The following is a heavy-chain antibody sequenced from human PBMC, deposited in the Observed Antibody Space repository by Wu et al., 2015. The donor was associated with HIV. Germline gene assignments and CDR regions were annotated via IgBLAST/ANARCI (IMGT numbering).Heavy chain of an antibody. CDR3: ANRNRIGNMEAFDI. CDR2: INPSEDRV. CDR1: GYTFTTYY. J-gene: IGHJ3*02. D-gene: IGHD1-1*01. Sequence: QVQLVQSGAEVKKPGASVKVSCKASGYTFTTYYIHWVRQAPGQGPEWMGVINPSEDRVSYAQRFQGRVTMTRDTSTSTVYMELSSLRSEDTAVYFCANRNRIGNMEAFDIWGQGTKVIVSS. V-gene: IGHV1-46*03.